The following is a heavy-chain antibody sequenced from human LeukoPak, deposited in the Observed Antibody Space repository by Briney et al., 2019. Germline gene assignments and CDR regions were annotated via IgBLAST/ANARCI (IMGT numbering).Heavy chain of an antibody. D-gene: IGHD6-13*01. CDR3: ARDRYSPFDY. V-gene: IGHV3-23*01. J-gene: IGHJ4*02. CDR2: ISGSGGST. CDR1: GFTFSSYA. Sequence: GGSLRLSCAASGFTFSSYAMSWVRQAPGKGLEWVSAISGSGGSTYYADSVKGRFTISRDNAKNTLYLQMNSLRAEDTAVYYCARDRYSPFDYWGQGTLVTVSS.